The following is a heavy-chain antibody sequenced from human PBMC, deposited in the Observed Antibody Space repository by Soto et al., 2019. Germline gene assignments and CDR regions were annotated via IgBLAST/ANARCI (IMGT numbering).Heavy chain of an antibody. CDR1: VFTFSNCG. CDR2: ISDSGATK. Sequence: GSLRLAGAASVFTFSNCGMNWVRQTPGKGLEWVSYISDSGATKHYADSVKGRFTISRDNGKDSLYLQMNSLRDEDTAVYFCARCSRNSCYSYGVDVWGQGATVTVSS. D-gene: IGHD2-15*01. J-gene: IGHJ6*02. V-gene: IGHV3-48*02. CDR3: ARCSRNSCYSYGVDV.